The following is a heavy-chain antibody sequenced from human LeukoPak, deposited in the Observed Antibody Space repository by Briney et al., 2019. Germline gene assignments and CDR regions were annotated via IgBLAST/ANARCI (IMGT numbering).Heavy chain of an antibody. V-gene: IGHV3-21*01. J-gene: IGHJ4*02. CDR1: GFTFSRYS. CDR3: ARGKIAARREYYFDY. D-gene: IGHD6-6*01. Sequence: GGSLRLSCAASGFTFSRYSMNWVRQAPGKGLEWVSSISSSSSYIYYADSVKGRFTISRDNAKNSLYLQMNSLRAEDTAVYYCARGKIAARREYYFDYWGQGTPVTVSS. CDR2: ISSSSSYI.